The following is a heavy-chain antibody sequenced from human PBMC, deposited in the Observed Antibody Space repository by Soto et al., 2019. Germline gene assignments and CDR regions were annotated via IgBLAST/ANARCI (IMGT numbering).Heavy chain of an antibody. CDR3: ARGDGYIYGNTFDS. J-gene: IGHJ4*02. D-gene: IGHD5-18*01. V-gene: IGHV3-30-3*01. Sequence: RLSCAASGFTFNNYAMHWVRQAPGKGLECVAFISYDGSSKYYADSVTGRFTISRDNSRNTLYLQMNSLRAEDTAVYYCARGDGYIYGNTFDSWGQGTLVTVSS. CDR1: GFTFNNYA. CDR2: ISYDGSSK.